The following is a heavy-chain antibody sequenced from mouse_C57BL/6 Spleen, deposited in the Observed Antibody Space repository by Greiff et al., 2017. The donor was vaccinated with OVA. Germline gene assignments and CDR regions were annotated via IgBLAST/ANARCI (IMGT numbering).Heavy chain of an antibody. Sequence: EVKLQESGPGLVKPSQSLSLTCSVTGYSITSGYYWNWIRQFPGNKLEWMGYISYDGSNNYNPSLKNRISITRDTSKNQFFLTLNSVTTEDTATYYCARGRSSFAYWGQGTLVTVSA. CDR3: ARGRSSFAY. V-gene: IGHV3-6*01. CDR2: ISYDGSN. CDR1: GYSITSGYY. J-gene: IGHJ3*01.